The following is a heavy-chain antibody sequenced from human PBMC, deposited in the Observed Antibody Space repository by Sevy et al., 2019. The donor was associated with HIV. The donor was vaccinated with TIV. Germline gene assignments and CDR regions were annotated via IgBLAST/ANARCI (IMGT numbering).Heavy chain of an antibody. CDR3: ANAYSGSYSHSYLYALDV. Sequence: GSLRLSCIGSGFPFNYYGLHWVRQSPGKGADWVAPLSHDGINENYADSVKGRLTISTDNSKNTVYLEMNSLRNEDTAIYFCANAYSGSYSHSYLYALDVWGQGTTVTVSS. V-gene: IGHV3-30*18. CDR2: LSHDGINE. D-gene: IGHD1-26*01. J-gene: IGHJ6*02. CDR1: GFPFNYYG.